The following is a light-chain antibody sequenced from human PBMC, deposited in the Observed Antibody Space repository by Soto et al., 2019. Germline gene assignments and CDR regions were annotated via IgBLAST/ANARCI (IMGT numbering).Light chain of an antibody. J-gene: IGKJ2*01. Sequence: EIVLTQSPATLSLAPGERAPLSCRASQSVSSYLAWYQQKPGQAPRLLIYDASNRATGIPARFSGSGSGTDFTLTISSLEPEDFAVYYCQQRSNWPRVYTFGQGTKLEIK. V-gene: IGKV3-11*01. CDR1: QSVSSY. CDR3: QQRSNWPRVYT. CDR2: DAS.